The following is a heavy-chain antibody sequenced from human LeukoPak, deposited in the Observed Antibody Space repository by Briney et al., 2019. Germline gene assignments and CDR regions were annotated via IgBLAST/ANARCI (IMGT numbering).Heavy chain of an antibody. V-gene: IGHV1-24*01. J-gene: IGHJ5*02. CDR3: ATVFEAMKWFDP. CDR1: GYTLTELS. Sequence: ASVKVSCKVSGYTLTELSMHWVRQAPGRGLEWMGGFDPEDGETIYAQKFQGRVTMTEDTSTDTAYMELSSLRSEDTAVYYCATVFEAMKWFDPWGQGTLVTVSS. CDR2: FDPEDGET.